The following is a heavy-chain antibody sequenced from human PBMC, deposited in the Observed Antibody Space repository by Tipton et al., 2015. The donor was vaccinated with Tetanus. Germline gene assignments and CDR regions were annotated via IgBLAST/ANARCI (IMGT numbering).Heavy chain of an antibody. CDR3: ARGSLKYGDYRAFDI. J-gene: IGHJ3*02. CDR2: IYDSGSS. Sequence: TLSLTCAVSGGSISSGGFSWHWIRQPPGKALEWIGHIYDSGSSYSNPSLKSRVTISVDRSKNQFSLSLSSVTAADTAMYYCARGSLKYGDYRAFDIWGQGTMVTVSS. V-gene: IGHV4-30-2*01. CDR1: GGSISSGGFS. D-gene: IGHD4-17*01.